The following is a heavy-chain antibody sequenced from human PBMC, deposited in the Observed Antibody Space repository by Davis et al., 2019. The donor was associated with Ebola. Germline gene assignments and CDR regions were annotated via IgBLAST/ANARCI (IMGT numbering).Heavy chain of an antibody. V-gene: IGHV1-18*01. CDR1: GYSFKNYA. CDR3: ARTSIVGTTTTASDI. Sequence: ASVKVSCKASGYSFKNYAISWVRQAPGQGLEWMGWINTYNGNTNYAQKLQGRFTMTTDTSTSTAYMELRRLRSDDTAVNYCARTSIVGTTTTASDIWGQGTKVTVSS. J-gene: IGHJ3*02. CDR2: INTYNGNT. D-gene: IGHD1-26*01.